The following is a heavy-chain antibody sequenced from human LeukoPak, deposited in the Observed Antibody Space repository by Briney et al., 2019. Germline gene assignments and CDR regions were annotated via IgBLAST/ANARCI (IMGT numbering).Heavy chain of an antibody. J-gene: IGHJ6*02. Sequence: SETLSLTCTVSGDSFSSSSFFWGWIRQPPGKGLEWIGEINHSGSTNYNPSLKSRVTISVDTSKNQFSLKLSSVTAADTAVYYCARGLRFAYYYYGMDVWGQGTTVTVSS. CDR2: INHSGST. D-gene: IGHD3-10*01. V-gene: IGHV4-39*07. CDR3: ARGLRFAYYYYGMDV. CDR1: GDSFSSSSFF.